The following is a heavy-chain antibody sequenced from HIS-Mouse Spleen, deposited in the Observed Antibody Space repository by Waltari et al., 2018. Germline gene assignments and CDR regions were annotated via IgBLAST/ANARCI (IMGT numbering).Heavy chain of an antibody. CDR2: ISYDGSNK. CDR3: AKDRNYFDY. V-gene: IGHV3-30*18. J-gene: IGHJ4*02. Sequence: QVQLVASGGGVVQPGRSLIPSCPAPGFACSSYGMHWVRQAPGKGLEWVAVISYDGSNKYYADSGKGRFTISRDNSKNTLYLQMNSLRAEDTAVYYCAKDRNYFDYWGQGTLVTVSS. CDR1: GFACSSYG.